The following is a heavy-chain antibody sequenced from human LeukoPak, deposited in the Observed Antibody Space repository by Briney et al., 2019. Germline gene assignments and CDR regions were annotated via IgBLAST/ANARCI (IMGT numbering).Heavy chain of an antibody. CDR2: ISTYNGNT. CDR3: ARVLRYDFWSAYYCVY. Sequence: ASVKLSCKASGHTFNSYDMSWVRQAPGQGLEWMAYISTYNGNTNYAVKVQGRATITTDTSTSTAYMELRRLRSEDTAVYYCARVLRYDFWSAYYCVYWGQGTLSPSPQ. J-gene: IGHJ4*02. D-gene: IGHD3-3*01. V-gene: IGHV1-18*01. CDR1: GHTFNSYD.